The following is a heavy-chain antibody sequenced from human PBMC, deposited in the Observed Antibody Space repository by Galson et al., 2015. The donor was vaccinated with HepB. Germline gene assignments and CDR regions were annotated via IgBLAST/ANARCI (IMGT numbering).Heavy chain of an antibody. D-gene: IGHD2-15*01. J-gene: IGHJ5*02. CDR2: INPYSRYT. Sequence: SVKVSCKASGYTFSDYSITWVRQAPGQGLEWMGWINPYSRYTQYTQKVQGRVIMTTDTSTSTAYMELRSLRSDDTAMYYCARGGLVVVVGANLNNWFDPWGQGTLVTVSP. CDR3: ARGGLVVVVGANLNNWFDP. CDR1: GYTFSDYS. V-gene: IGHV1-18*01.